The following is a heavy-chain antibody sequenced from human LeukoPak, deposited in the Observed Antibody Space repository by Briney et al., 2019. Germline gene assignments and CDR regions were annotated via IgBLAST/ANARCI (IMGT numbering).Heavy chain of an antibody. D-gene: IGHD3-10*01. Sequence: PSETLSLTXAVYGGSFSGYYWSWIRQPPGKGLEWIGEINHSGSTNYNPSLKIRVTISVDTSKNQFSLKLSSVTAADTAVYYCARGQIPVRGYHFDYWGQGTLVTVSS. CDR2: INHSGST. J-gene: IGHJ4*02. CDR1: GGSFSGYY. V-gene: IGHV4-34*01. CDR3: ARGQIPVRGYHFDY.